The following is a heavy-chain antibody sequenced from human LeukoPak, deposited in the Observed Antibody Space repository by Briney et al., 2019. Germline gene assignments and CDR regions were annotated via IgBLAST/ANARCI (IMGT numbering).Heavy chain of an antibody. CDR1: GYTFTSYG. CDR3: ARAAGSYYYYYGMDV. Sequence: GASVKVSCKASGYTFTSYGISWVRQAPGQGLEWMGWISAYNGNTNYAQKLQGRVTMTTDTSTSTAYMELRSLRSDDTAVYYCARAAGSYYYYYGMDVWGQGTMVTVSS. J-gene: IGHJ6*02. CDR2: ISAYNGNT. V-gene: IGHV1-18*01. D-gene: IGHD6-13*01.